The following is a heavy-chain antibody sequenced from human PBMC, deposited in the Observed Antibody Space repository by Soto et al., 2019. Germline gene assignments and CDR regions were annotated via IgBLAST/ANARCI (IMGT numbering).Heavy chain of an antibody. Sequence: ASVKVSCKASGYIFINYGITRVRQAPGQGLEWMGWISGYNGNTKYADKLQGRVTMTTDTSTTTAYMELRSLRSDDTAVYYCARDEVPAANWLDRWGQGTLVTVSS. D-gene: IGHD2-2*01. V-gene: IGHV1-18*01. J-gene: IGHJ5*02. CDR1: GYIFINYG. CDR3: ARDEVPAANWLDR. CDR2: ISGYNGNT.